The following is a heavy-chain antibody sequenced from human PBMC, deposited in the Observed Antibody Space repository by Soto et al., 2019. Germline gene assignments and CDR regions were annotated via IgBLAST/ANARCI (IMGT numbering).Heavy chain of an antibody. Sequence: ASVKVSCKASGYTFTGNYIHWVRQAPGQGLEWMGWVNPDNGGTTSAEKFQGRVTMTRDTSVTTAYMELYRLASDDTAVYYCARDPRPPSGWLGFWEYGMDVWGQGTTVTVSS. V-gene: IGHV1-2*02. CDR2: VNPDNGGT. J-gene: IGHJ6*02. CDR1: GYTFTGNY. D-gene: IGHD3-3*01. CDR3: ARDPRPPSGWLGFWEYGMDV.